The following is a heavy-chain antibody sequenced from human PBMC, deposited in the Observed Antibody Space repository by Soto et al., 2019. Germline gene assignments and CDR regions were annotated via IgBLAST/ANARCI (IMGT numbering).Heavy chain of an antibody. CDR1: GGSISSSSYY. V-gene: IGHV4-39*07. CDR3: ARARHYYFDY. Sequence: PSETLSLTCTVSGGSISSSSYYWGWIRQPPGKGLEWIGSIYYSGSTYYNPSLKSRVTISVDTSKNQFSLKLSSVTAADTAVYYCARARHYYFDYWGQGTLVTVSS. J-gene: IGHJ4*02. CDR2: IYYSGST.